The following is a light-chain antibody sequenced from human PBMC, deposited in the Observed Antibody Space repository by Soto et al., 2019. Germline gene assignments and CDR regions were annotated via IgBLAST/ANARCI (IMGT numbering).Light chain of an antibody. V-gene: IGLV2-23*03. J-gene: IGLJ2*01. Sequence: QSALTQPASVSGSPGQSITISCTGSSSDVGSYNLVSWYQQYPGKAPKLMIFEGNTRPSGVSNRFSASKSGNTASLTISGLQAEDEADYYCWSYAGRRTFEVFGGGTKLTVL. CDR1: SSDVGSYNL. CDR2: EGN. CDR3: WSYAGRRTFEV.